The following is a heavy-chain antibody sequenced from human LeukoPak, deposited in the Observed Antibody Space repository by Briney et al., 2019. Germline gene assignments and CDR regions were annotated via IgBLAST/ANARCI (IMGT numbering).Heavy chain of an antibody. CDR1: GFTVSSSY. V-gene: IGHV3-53*01. J-gene: IGHJ4*02. CDR3: ARAMRGYSYILEH. D-gene: IGHD5-18*01. Sequence: PGGSLRLSCAASGFTVSSSYMSWVRQAPGKGLQWVSVIYSGGSTYYADSVKGRFTFFRDNSKNTLYLQMNSLRAEDTAVYYCARAMRGYSYILEHWGQGTLVTVSS. CDR2: IYSGGST.